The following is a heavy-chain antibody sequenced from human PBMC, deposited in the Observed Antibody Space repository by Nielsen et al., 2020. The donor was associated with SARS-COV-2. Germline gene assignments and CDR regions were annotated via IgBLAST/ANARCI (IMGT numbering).Heavy chain of an antibody. J-gene: IGHJ4*02. D-gene: IGHD4-17*01. CDR2: ISWNSGSI. V-gene: IGHV3-9*01. CDR1: GFTFSSYA. Sequence: GGSLRLSCAASGFTFSSYAMHWVRQAPGKGLEWVSGISWNSGSIGYADSVKGRFTISRDNAKNSLYLQMNSLRAEDTALYYCARLFYGDYVGYFDYWGQGTLVTVSS. CDR3: ARLFYGDYVGYFDY.